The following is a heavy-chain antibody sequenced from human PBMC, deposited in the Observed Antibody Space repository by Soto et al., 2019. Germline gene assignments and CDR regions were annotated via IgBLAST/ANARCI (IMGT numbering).Heavy chain of an antibody. V-gene: IGHV5-51*01. CDR1: GYSFTSYW. CDR3: ARQGFTKQYYFGMDI. J-gene: IGHJ6*02. Sequence: GESLKISCKVSGYSFTSYWIGWVRQMPGKGLEWIGIIFPDDGETRYSPSFQGQVTISADTSIVTAYLKWSSLKASDTATYFCARQGFTKQYYFGMDIWGQGTAVTVSS. CDR2: IFPDDGET. D-gene: IGHD2-8*01.